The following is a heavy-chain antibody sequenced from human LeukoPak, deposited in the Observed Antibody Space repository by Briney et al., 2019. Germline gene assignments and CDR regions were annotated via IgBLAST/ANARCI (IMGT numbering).Heavy chain of an antibody. D-gene: IGHD3-22*01. CDR1: GFTFSSYS. Sequence: PGGSLRLSCAASGFTFSSYSMNWVRQAPGKGLKWVSSISSSSSYIYYADSVKDRFTISRDNAKNSLYLQMNSLRAEDTAVYYCARGGYRDYGMDVWGQGTTVTVSS. J-gene: IGHJ6*02. CDR3: ARGGYRDYGMDV. V-gene: IGHV3-21*01. CDR2: ISSSSSYI.